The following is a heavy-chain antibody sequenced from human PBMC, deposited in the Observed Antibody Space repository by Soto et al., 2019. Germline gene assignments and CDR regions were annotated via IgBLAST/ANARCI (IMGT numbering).Heavy chain of an antibody. CDR3: AKDLHGSGSYYQVDWFDP. Sequence: GGSLRLSCAASGFTFSSYAMSWVRQAPGKGLEWVSAISGSGGSTYYADSVKGRFTISRDNSKNTLYLQMNSLRAEDTAVYYCAKDLHGSGSYYQVDWFDPWGQGTLVTVSS. CDR1: GFTFSSYA. V-gene: IGHV3-23*01. J-gene: IGHJ5*02. CDR2: ISGSGGST. D-gene: IGHD3-10*01.